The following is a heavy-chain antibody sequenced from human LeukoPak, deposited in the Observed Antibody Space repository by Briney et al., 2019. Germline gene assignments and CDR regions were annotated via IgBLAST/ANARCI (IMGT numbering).Heavy chain of an antibody. CDR1: GYTFTNFW. J-gene: IGHJ4*02. CDR3: VRQPRLHTPDF. V-gene: IGHV5-51*01. CDR2: ISPSASDT. D-gene: IGHD5-12*01. Sequence: GEALEIYCEGSGYTFTNFWLGWVRPLPGKGLEWMGIISPSASDTRYIPIFLGQVTISADKSITTAYLQWSSLKASATATYYCVRQPRLHTPDFWGQGTLVTVSS.